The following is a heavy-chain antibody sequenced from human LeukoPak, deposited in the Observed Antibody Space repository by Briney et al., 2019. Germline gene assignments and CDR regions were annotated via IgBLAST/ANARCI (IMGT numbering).Heavy chain of an antibody. V-gene: IGHV3-7*01. J-gene: IGHJ4*02. CDR1: TLTLVRSW. CDR3: AIWTSGNY. D-gene: IGHD1-1*01. CDR2: MDPSGSQK. Sequence: GGSLRLSCAAVTLTLVRSWMNWVRQAPGKGLEWVANMDPSGSQKRYVDSVKGRFTNSKDNPGTSLYLEMYSLRAEDTAIYYCAIWTSGNYWGQGTLVTVSS.